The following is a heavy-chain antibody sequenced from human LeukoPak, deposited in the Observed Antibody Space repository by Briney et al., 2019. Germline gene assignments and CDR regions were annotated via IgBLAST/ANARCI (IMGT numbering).Heavy chain of an antibody. V-gene: IGHV3-15*01. CDR2: SRRKTEGGTT. D-gene: IGHD7-27*01. Sequence: PGGSLRLSCAASGFTFSSYEMNWVRQAPGKGLEWVARSRRKTEGGTTDYNAPVKGRFTISRDDSKNTLYLQMNSLKNEDTAVYYCTTDSNWGFFDWGQGTLVTVSS. CDR3: TTDSNWGFFD. J-gene: IGHJ4*02. CDR1: GFTFSSYE.